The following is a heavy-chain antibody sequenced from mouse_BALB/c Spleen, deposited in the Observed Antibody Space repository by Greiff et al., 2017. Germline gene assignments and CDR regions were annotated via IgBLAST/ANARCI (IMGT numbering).Heavy chain of an antibody. Sequence: EVQLQESGAELVRSGASVKLSCTASGFNIKDSYMHWVKQRPEQGLAWIGWIDPENGDTEYAPKFQGKATMTADTSSNTAYLQLSSLTSEDTAVYNCEEWDFDDWGEGTTLTVSS. D-gene: IGHD1-3*01. CDR2: IDPENGDT. J-gene: IGHJ2*01. V-gene: IGHV14-4*02. CDR3: EEWDFDD. CDR1: GFNIKDSY.